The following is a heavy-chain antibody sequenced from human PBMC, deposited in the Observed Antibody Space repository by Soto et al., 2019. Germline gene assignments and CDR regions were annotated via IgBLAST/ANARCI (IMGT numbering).Heavy chain of an antibody. D-gene: IGHD4-17*01. V-gene: IGHV1-24*01. Sequence: ASGEVSCKVSGFTLTEFSIHLGRQAPGKGLEWMGGFDPEDGETIYAQKFQGRVTMTEDTSTDTAYMELSSLRSEDTAVYYCARGNYGDFVDYWGQGTLVTVSS. CDR2: FDPEDGET. CDR1: GFTLTEFS. CDR3: ARGNYGDFVDY. J-gene: IGHJ4*02.